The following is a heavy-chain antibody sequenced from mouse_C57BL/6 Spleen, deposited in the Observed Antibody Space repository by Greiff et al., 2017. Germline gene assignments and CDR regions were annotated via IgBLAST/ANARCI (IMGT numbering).Heavy chain of an antibody. CDR3: ARHTSITTVVAHWYFDV. CDR1: GFTFSSYG. J-gene: IGHJ1*03. CDR2: ISSGGSYT. V-gene: IGHV5-6*01. Sequence: EVMLVESGGDLVKPGGSLKLSCAASGFTFSSYGMSWVRQTPDKRLEWVATISSGGSYTYSPDSVKGRFTISSDNAKNTLYLQMSSLKSEDTAMYYCARHTSITTVVAHWYFDVWGTGTTVTVSS. D-gene: IGHD1-1*01.